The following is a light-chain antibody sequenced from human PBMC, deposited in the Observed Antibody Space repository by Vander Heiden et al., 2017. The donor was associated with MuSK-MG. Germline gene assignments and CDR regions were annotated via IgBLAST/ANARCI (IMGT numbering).Light chain of an antibody. CDR2: QDS. V-gene: IGLV3-1*01. Sequence: VLVLYQDSQRPSGIPERFSGSNSVTTATRTISEAHARDDADYYCQAWDRVTGVFGTGTKVTVL. J-gene: IGLJ1*01. CDR3: QAWDRVTGV.